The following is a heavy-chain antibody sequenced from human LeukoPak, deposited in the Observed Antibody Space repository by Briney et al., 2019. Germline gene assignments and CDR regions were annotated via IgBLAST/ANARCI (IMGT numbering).Heavy chain of an antibody. J-gene: IGHJ4*02. CDR3: AGMNYYDSSGYLDY. CDR2: IYYSGST. Sequence: PSQTLSLTCTVSGGSISSGDYYWSWIRQHPGKGLEWIGYIYYSGSTYYNPSLKSRVTISVDTSKNQFSLKLSSVTAADTAVYYCAGMNYYDSSGYLDYWGQGTLVTVSS. V-gene: IGHV4-31*03. CDR1: GGSISSGDYY. D-gene: IGHD3-22*01.